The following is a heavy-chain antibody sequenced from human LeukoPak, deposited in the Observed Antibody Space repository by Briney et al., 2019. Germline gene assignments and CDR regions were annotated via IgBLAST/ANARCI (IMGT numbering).Heavy chain of an antibody. D-gene: IGHD2-2*01. CDR1: GFTFSSFS. CDR3: ARDPPGLSYFDY. Sequence: GGSPRLSCAATGFTFSSFSMHWVRQAPGKGLEWVAVISYDGSNKYYADSVKGRFTISRDNSKNTLYLQMNSLRTEDAAVYYCARDPPGLSYFDYWGQGTLVTVSS. CDR2: ISYDGSNK. V-gene: IGHV3-30*03. J-gene: IGHJ4*02.